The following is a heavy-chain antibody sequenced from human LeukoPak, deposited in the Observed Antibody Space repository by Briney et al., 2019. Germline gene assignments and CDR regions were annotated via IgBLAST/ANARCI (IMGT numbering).Heavy chain of an antibody. Sequence: GGSLRLSCAASGFTFSSYAMSWVRQAPGKGLEWVSAISGSGGSTYYADSVKGRFTISRDNSKNTLYLQMNSLRAEDAAVYYCARAGAYWDTKSYYDFWGQGTLVTVSS. D-gene: IGHD3-16*01. J-gene: IGHJ4*02. CDR2: ISGSGGST. CDR3: ARAGAYWDTKSYYDF. V-gene: IGHV3-23*01. CDR1: GFTFSSYA.